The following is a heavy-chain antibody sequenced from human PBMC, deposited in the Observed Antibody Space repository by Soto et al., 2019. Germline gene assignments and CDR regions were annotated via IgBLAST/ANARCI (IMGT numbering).Heavy chain of an antibody. Sequence: QVQVVQSGDEVKETGASVRVSCKTSGYSFTAYGISWVRQAPGQGLEWMGWISCYNGKTKYAQKVQGRVTMTTDTSTSTAFMEVRSLRSDDTAIYYCARDAPPPELRFLEWHNFDYNGMVVWGQGTTVTVSS. J-gene: IGHJ6*02. V-gene: IGHV1-18*01. CDR2: ISCYNGKT. D-gene: IGHD3-3*01. CDR1: GYSFTAYG. CDR3: ARDAPPPELRFLEWHNFDYNGMVV.